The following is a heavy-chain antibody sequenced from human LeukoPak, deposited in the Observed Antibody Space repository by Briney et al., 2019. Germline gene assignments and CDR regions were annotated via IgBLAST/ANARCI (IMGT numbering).Heavy chain of an antibody. CDR3: TQREVYSYGFRAFDI. CDR1: GGSFSGYY. CDR2: INHSGST. Sequence: SETLSLTCAVYGGSFSGYYWRWIRQPPGKGLEWIGEINHSGSTNYNPSLKSRVTISVDTSKNQFSLKLSSVTAADTAVYYCTQREVYSYGFRAFDIWGQGTMVTVSS. D-gene: IGHD5-18*01. J-gene: IGHJ3*02. V-gene: IGHV4-34*01.